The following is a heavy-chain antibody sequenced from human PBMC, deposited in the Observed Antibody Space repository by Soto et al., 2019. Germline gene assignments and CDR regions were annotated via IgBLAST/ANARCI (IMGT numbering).Heavy chain of an antibody. CDR1: GGYFNDNY. CDR3: ATSLWFGAQVEL. Sequence: QVQLQQWGAGLLKPSETLSLSCAVYGGYFNDNYYTWFRQPPGKGLEWIGEISRSGTTKYIPSLKTRASISFDMSKTQVSLKVTSVTAADTAVYYCATSLWFGAQVELWGQGAVVTVSS. CDR2: ISRSGTT. D-gene: IGHD3-10*01. J-gene: IGHJ5*02. V-gene: IGHV4-34*01.